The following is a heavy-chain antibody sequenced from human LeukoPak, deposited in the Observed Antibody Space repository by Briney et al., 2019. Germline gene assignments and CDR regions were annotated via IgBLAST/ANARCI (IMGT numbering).Heavy chain of an antibody. CDR1: GDSVSRYY. CDR3: ARDSGTTGEVKFDP. CDR2: IYNGGII. Sequence: SETLSLTCTVSGDSVSRYYWSWIRQPAGKGLEWIGRIYNGGIITYNPSLKSRVTMSIDTSNNQFSLRLRFVTAADTAVYYCARDSGTTGEVKFDPWGQGTLVTVSS. J-gene: IGHJ5*02. V-gene: IGHV4-4*07. D-gene: IGHD3-10*01.